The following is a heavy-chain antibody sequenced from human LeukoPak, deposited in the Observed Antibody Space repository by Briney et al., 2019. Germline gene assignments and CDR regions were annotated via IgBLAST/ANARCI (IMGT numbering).Heavy chain of an antibody. CDR3: ARGVVYYYDSSGYYNDYYYYYMDV. Sequence: PSETLSLTCTASGGSISSYYWSWIRQPPGKGLEWIGYIYTSGSTNYNPSLKSRVTISVDTSKNQFSLKLSSVTAADTAVYYCARGVVYYYDSSGYYNDYYYYYMDVWGKGTTVTVSS. D-gene: IGHD3-22*01. CDR2: IYTSGST. V-gene: IGHV4-4*09. CDR1: GGSISSYY. J-gene: IGHJ6*03.